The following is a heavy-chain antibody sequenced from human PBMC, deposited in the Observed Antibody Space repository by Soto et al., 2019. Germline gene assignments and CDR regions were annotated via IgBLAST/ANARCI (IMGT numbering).Heavy chain of an antibody. CDR2: IWSDGIYK. CDR1: GFSFSSFG. D-gene: IGHD3-3*01. J-gene: IGHJ4*02. CDR3: ARDFSGSNTEIDS. Sequence: ESGGGVAQPGRSLRLSCAASGFSFSSFGMHWVRQTPGKGLEWVALIWSDGIYKYYADSVKGRFTISRDNSKNTLYLQMNSLRAEDTAVYYCARDFSGSNTEIDSWGQGTLVTVSS. V-gene: IGHV3-33*01.